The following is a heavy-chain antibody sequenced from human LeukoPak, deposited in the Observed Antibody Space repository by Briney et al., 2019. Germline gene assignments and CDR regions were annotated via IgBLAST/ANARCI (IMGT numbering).Heavy chain of an antibody. J-gene: IGHJ4*02. Sequence: EGSLRLSCEASGFTFSSYSMNWVRQAPGKGLEWISYISTSTTTIYYANSVKGRFTISRDNSKNTLYLQMNSLRAEDTAVYYCAKASVWDDSSGYYGYWGQGTLVTVSS. CDR1: GFTFSSYS. CDR2: ISTSTTTI. V-gene: IGHV3-48*01. D-gene: IGHD3-22*01. CDR3: AKASVWDDSSGYYGY.